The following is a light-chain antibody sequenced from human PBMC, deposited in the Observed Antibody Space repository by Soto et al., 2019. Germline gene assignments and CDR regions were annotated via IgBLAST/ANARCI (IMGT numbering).Light chain of an antibody. V-gene: IGLV2-14*01. CDR1: SSDVGSYDY. CDR2: EVS. J-gene: IGLJ2*01. CDR3: ISYTTRSTHVI. Sequence: QSVLTQPASVSGSPGQSITISCTGTSSDVGSYDYVSWYQQHPGKVPKLMIYEVSKRPSGVSNRFSGSKSGNTASLTISGLQAEDEADYYCISYTTRSTHVIFGGGTKVTVL.